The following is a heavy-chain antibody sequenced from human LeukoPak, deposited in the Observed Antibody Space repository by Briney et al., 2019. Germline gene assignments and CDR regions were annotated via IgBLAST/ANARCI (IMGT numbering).Heavy chain of an antibody. J-gene: IGHJ4*02. D-gene: IGHD5-18*01. CDR3: VREARGYHYAYFDY. CDR2: IASGFQT. Sequence: GGSLRLSCAASGFTLGSHDMHWVRQTTGEGLEWVAAIASGFQTFYAGSVKGRFTVSREDAKNSLYLQMNSLRAGDTAVYYCVREARGYHYAYFDYWGQGTLVTVSS. CDR1: GFTLGSHD. V-gene: IGHV3-13*01.